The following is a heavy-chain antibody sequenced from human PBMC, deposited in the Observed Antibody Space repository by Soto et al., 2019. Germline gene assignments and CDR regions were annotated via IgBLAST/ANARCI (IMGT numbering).Heavy chain of an antibody. D-gene: IGHD3-9*01. J-gene: IGHJ5*02. V-gene: IGHV1-69*01. CDR1: GGTFSSSA. CDR3: ATGVDRVSEADGWFEP. Sequence: QVRLVQSGAEMKQPGSSVTVSCKSSPSGGTFSSSAIHWVRQAPGQGLEWLGGIIPIFPTIDYAQNFQGRFTISADETTTTAYMELKSLRSDDTVVYYCATGVDRVSEADGWFEPWGQGTLVTVSS. CDR2: IIPIFPTI.